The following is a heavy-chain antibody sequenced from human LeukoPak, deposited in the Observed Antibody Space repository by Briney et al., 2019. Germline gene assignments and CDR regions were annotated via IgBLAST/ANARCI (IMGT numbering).Heavy chain of an antibody. V-gene: IGHV4-34*01. CDR3: AGAEQQLAPSYY. D-gene: IGHD1-1*01. J-gene: IGHJ4*02. CDR1: GGSFSGYY. CDR2: INHSGST. Sequence: SETLSLTCAVYGGSFSGYYWSWIRQPPGKGLEWIGEINHSGSTNYNPSLKSRVTLSVDTSKNQFSLKLTSVTAADTAMYYCAGAEQQLAPSYYWGQGILVTVSS.